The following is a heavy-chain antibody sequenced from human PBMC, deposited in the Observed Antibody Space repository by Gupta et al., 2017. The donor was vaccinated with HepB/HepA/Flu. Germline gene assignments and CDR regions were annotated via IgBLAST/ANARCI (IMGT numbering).Heavy chain of an antibody. CDR2: ISSSGSTI. J-gene: IGHJ6*02. CDR3: ARGEQLAPSYYYGMDV. V-gene: IGHV3-11*01. Sequence: QVQLVESGGGLVKPGGSLRLPCAASGSTFSDYYMSWIRQAPGKGLEWVSYISSSGSTIYYADSVKGRFTISRDNAKNSLYLQMNSLRAEDTAVYYCARGEQLAPSYYYGMDVWGQGTTVTVSS. D-gene: IGHD6-6*01. CDR1: GSTFSDYY.